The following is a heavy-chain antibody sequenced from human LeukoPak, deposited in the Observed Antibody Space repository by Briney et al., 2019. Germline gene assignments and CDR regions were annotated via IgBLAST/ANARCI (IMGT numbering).Heavy chain of an antibody. J-gene: IGHJ6*02. Sequence: GESLTLSCAASGFTFSSNWMSWVRQPPGKGLEWVANIKKNGSEKYYVDSVKGRFTISRDNAKNSLYLQMNSLRAEDTVVYYCARDRLQLERRRLKNAYYYYGMDVWGQGTTVTVSS. V-gene: IGHV3-7*05. CDR2: IKKNGSEK. CDR1: GFTFSSNW. CDR3: ARDRLQLERRRLKNAYYYYGMDV. D-gene: IGHD1-1*01.